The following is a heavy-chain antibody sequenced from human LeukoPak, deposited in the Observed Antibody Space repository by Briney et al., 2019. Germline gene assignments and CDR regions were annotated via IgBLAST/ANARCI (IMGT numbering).Heavy chain of an antibody. Sequence: SETLSLTCNVSGVSIATHDWSWIRQAPGKGLEWIGYIYHSGTTNYNPSLKSLVTILIDPSKNEFSLRLTSVTPADTAVYYCAREANYYGSGSYFEGTFDYWGQGSLVTVSS. CDR2: IYHSGTT. V-gene: IGHV4-59*11. J-gene: IGHJ4*02. D-gene: IGHD3-10*01. CDR3: AREANYYGSGSYFEGTFDY. CDR1: GVSIATHD.